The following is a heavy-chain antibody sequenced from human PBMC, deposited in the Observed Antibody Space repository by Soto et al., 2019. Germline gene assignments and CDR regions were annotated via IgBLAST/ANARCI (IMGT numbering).Heavy chain of an antibody. CDR2: IYYSGST. Sequence: ETLSLTCTVSGGSISSSSYYWGWIRQPPGKGLEWIGSIYYSGSTYYNPSLKSRVTISVDTSKNQFSLKLSSVTAADTAVYYCARHNVGIDYWGQGTLVTVSS. CDR1: GGSISSSSYY. CDR3: ARHNVGIDY. D-gene: IGHD1-26*01. V-gene: IGHV4-39*01. J-gene: IGHJ4*02.